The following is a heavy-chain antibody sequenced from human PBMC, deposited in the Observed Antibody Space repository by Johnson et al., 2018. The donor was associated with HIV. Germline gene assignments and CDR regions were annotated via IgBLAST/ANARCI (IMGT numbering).Heavy chain of an antibody. CDR3: ARDHIRGYDSPNDAFDI. CDR1: GFIFDDYG. CDR2: INSDGSST. Sequence: VQLVESGGGLVQPGGSLRLSCVASGFIFDDYGMSWVRQAPGKRLQWVSRINSDGSSTSYADSVKGRFTISRDNAKNSLYLQMNSLRAEDTAVYYCARDHIRGYDSPNDAFDIWGQGTMVTVSS. V-gene: IGHV3-20*04. D-gene: IGHD3-22*01. J-gene: IGHJ3*02.